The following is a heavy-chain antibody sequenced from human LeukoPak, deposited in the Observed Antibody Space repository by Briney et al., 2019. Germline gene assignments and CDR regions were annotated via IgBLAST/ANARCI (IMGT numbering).Heavy chain of an antibody. J-gene: IGHJ4*02. CDR3: ARDLGDGYNYYFDY. CDR2: FYTGGTT. CDR1: GLIVSSNY. Sequence: GGSLRLSCAASGLIVSSNYMSWVRQAPGKGLEWVSVFYTGGTTDYANSVRGRFTISRDNSKNTLYLQMNSLRAEDTAVYYCARDLGDGYNYYFDYWGQGTLVTVSS. V-gene: IGHV3-53*01. D-gene: IGHD5-24*01.